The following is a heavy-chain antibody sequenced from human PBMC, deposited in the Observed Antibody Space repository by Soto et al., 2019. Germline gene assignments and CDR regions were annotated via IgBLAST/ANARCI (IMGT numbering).Heavy chain of an antibody. Sequence: GGSLRLSCAASGFAFSNYNMNWVRQAPGKGLEWVSAISGTGDYIYYGDSVRGRFTVSRDNAKNSLYLQMNSLRDEDTALYYCVRYCSTTLCNGVATRTFDYWGQGTLVTVSS. CDR1: GFAFSNYN. CDR3: VRYCSTTLCNGVATRTFDY. CDR2: ISGTGDYI. V-gene: IGHV3-21*01. D-gene: IGHD2-2*01. J-gene: IGHJ4*02.